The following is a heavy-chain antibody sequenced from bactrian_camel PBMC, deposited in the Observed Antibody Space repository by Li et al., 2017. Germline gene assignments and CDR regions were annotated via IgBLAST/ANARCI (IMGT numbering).Heavy chain of an antibody. D-gene: IGHD7*01. CDR1: GFTFSSYA. CDR2: INSGGGST. Sequence: VQLVESGGGVAQAGGSLRLSCAASGFTFSSYAMSWVRQAPGKGLEWVSAINSGGGSTYYADSVKGRFTISKDNTKNTLYLQMNSLKPEDTAMYYCAAAWGHCLVELVAPIPHSRDFNSWGQGTQVTVS. J-gene: IGHJ6*01. V-gene: IGHV3S31*01. CDR3: AAAWGHCLVELVAPIPHSRDFNS.